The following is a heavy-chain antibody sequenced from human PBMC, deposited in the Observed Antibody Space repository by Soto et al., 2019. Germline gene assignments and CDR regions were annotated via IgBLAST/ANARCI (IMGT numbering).Heavy chain of an antibody. V-gene: IGHV2-5*02. D-gene: IGHD1-20*01. CDR1: GFSLTTSGVG. CDR2: IYWDDDK. J-gene: IGHJ4*02. CDR3: ARIKTISHFDI. Sequence: QITLKESGPPLVKPTQALTLTCTFSGFSLTTSGVGVGWIRQPPGKALEWLALIYWDDDKRYSPSLRTRLTITKDTSKNQVVLTMTNMDPVDTATYYCARIKTISHFDIWGQGTLVTVSS.